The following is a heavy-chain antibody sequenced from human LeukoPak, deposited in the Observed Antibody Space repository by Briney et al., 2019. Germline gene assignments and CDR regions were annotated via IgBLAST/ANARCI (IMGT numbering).Heavy chain of an antibody. D-gene: IGHD6-19*01. CDR3: ARATSGWYGY. CDR2: IYHSGST. CDR1: GGSISSGGYS. J-gene: IGHJ4*02. V-gene: IGHV4-30-2*01. Sequence: PSETLSLTCAVSGGSISSGGYSWSWIRQPPGKGLEWIGYIYHSGSTYYNPSLKSRVTISVDRSKNQFSLKLSSVTAADTAVYYCARATSGWYGYWGQGTLVTVSS.